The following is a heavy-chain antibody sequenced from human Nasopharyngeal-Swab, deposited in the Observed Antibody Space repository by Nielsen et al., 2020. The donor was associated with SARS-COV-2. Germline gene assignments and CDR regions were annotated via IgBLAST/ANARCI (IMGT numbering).Heavy chain of an antibody. Sequence: GESLKISCVASGFTFSGYTMNWVRQAPGKGLEWISSISSTTPYIYYADSVKGRFTISRDNAKNSLYLQMNFLRVEDTAMYYCARDTGGPPNYFEPWGQGTLVTVSS. J-gene: IGHJ5*02. CDR3: ARDTGGPPNYFEP. CDR2: ISSTTPYI. D-gene: IGHD1-7*01. V-gene: IGHV3-21*01. CDR1: GFTFSGYT.